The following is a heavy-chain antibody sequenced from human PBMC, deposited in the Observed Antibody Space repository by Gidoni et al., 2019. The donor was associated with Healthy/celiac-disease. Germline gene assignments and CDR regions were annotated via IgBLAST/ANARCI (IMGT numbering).Heavy chain of an antibody. V-gene: IGHV4-34*01. CDR1: GGSFSGYY. CDR3: ARVGPGAPPPYSYGRRNEKYWYFDL. D-gene: IGHD5-18*01. CDR2: INHSGST. J-gene: IGHJ2*01. Sequence: QVQLQQWGAGLLKPSETLSLTCAVYGGSFSGYYWRWIRQPPGKGLEWIGEINHSGSTNYTPSLKSRVTISVDTSKNQFSLKLSSVTAADTAVYYCARVGPGAPPPYSYGRRNEKYWYFDLWGRGTLVTVSS.